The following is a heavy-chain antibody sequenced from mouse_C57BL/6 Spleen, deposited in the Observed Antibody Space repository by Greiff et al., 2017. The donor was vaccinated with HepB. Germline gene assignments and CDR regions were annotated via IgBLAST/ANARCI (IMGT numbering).Heavy chain of an antibody. V-gene: IGHV1-4*01. CDR3: ARDYGTSMDY. CDR1: GYTFTSYT. D-gene: IGHD1-1*01. Sequence: VQLQESGAELARPGASVKMSCKASGYTFTSYTMHWVKQRPGQGLEWIGYINPSSGYTKYNQKFKDKATLTADKSSSTAYMQLSSLTSEDSAVYYCARDYGTSMDYWGQGTSVTVSS. J-gene: IGHJ4*01. CDR2: INPSSGYT.